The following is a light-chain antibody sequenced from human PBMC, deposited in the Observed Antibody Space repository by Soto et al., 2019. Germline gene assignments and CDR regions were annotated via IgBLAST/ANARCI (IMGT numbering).Light chain of an antibody. J-gene: IGKJ4*01. CDR1: QSVNSIY. V-gene: IGKV3-20*01. CDR2: GVS. Sequence: EIELTQSPGTLSLSPGERATLSCRASQSVNSIYLAWYQQRPGQAPRLLIYGVSSRATGIPDRFSGSGSGTDFTLTISRLEPEDFAVYYCQQFGSSPPLTFGGGTKVEIK. CDR3: QQFGSSPPLT.